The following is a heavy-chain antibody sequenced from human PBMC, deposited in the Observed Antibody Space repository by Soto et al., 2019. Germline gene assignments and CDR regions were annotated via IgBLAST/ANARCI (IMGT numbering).Heavy chain of an antibody. CDR2: ISGSGGST. D-gene: IGHD1-26*01. Sequence: EVQLLESGGGLVQPGGSLRLSCAASGFTFSSYAMSWVRQAPGKGLEWVSAISGSGGSTYYADYVKGRFTISRDNSKNTLYLQMNRLRAEDTAVYYCEKSSLGAQFFDYWGQGTLVTVSS. V-gene: IGHV3-23*01. J-gene: IGHJ4*02. CDR3: EKSSLGAQFFDY. CDR1: GFTFSSYA.